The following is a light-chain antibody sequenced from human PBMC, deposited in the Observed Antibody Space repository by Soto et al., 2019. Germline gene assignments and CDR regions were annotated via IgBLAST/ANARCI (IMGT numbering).Light chain of an antibody. J-gene: IGKJ1*01. CDR3: QHFGGTTFT. V-gene: IGKV3-15*01. CDR1: ESVGRH. CDR2: DAS. Sequence: EVVVRLSPATLSVSPGERATLSCRASESVGRHLAWYHQKPGQAPKLLIFDASTRATGVPARFSGSGSGTHFTLTISRLEPGDFAVYYCQHFGGTTFTFGQGTKVAIK.